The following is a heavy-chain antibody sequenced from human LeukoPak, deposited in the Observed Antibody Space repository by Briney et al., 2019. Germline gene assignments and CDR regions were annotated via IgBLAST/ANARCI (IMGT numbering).Heavy chain of an antibody. CDR1: GGTFSRHA. V-gene: IGHV1-69*05. CDR3: ARGLSTLHSPYYYYIDV. CDR2: IISAFGTP. D-gene: IGHD1-1*01. J-gene: IGHJ6*03. Sequence: SVKVSCKASGGTFSRHAISWLRQAPGQGLEWMGGIISAFGTPNYAQKFQGRVTISTDESTTTAYMELSSLRSEDTAVYYCARGLSTLHSPYYYYIDVWGKGTTLTVS.